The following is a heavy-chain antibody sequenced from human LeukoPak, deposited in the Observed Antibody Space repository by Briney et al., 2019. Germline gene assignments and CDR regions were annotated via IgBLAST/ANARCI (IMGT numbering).Heavy chain of an antibody. J-gene: IGHJ6*04. D-gene: IGHD3-22*01. CDR1: GGTFSSYA. CDR3: ARGSSGLMRYYYYYYGMDV. CDR2: IIPIFGTA. Sequence: SVKVSCKASGGTFSSYAISWVRQAPGQGLEWMGGIIPIFGTANCAQKFQGRVTITADESTSTAYMELSSLRSEDTAVYYCARGSSGLMRYYYYYYGMDVWGKGTTVTVSS. V-gene: IGHV1-69*13.